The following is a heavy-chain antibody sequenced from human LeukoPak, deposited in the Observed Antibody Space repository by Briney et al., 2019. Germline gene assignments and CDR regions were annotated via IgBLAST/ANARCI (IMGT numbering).Heavy chain of an antibody. CDR3: ARGVASGQCLYPVAVYRPLDY. CDR1: GFTFSSYS. CDR2: ISSSSSYI. D-gene: IGHD6-19*01. V-gene: IGHV3-21*01. J-gene: IGHJ4*02. Sequence: GGSLRLSCAASGFTFSSYSMNWVRQAPGKGLEWVSSISSSSSYIYYADSVKGRFTISRDNAKNSLYLQMNSLRAEDTAVYYCARGVASGQCLYPVAVYRPLDYWGQGTLVTVPS.